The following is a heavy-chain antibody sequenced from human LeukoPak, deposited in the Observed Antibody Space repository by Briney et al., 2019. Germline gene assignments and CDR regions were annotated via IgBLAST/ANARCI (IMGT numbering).Heavy chain of an antibody. CDR2: FAWDESAI. J-gene: IGHJ4*02. Sequence: GGSLRLSCITSGFNFRRYNMAWVRQAPGKGLEWLATFAWDESAIEYADSVRGRFTISRDNAKNSVHLQMTGLRAEDTAVYFCVTEFWYRFDYWGQGLLVTVPS. CDR1: GFNFRRYN. CDR3: VTEFWYRFDY. D-gene: IGHD3-3*01. V-gene: IGHV3-7*01.